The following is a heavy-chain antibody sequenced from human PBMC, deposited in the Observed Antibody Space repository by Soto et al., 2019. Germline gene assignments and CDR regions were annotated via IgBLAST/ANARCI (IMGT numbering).Heavy chain of an antibody. CDR1: GFIFSDYV. Sequence: PGGSLRLSCAASGFIFSDYVMSWVRQAPGKGLEWVSSISDSGDSTYSADSVKGRFTISRDNSKNTLYLQMNSLRAEDTAVYYCARQGMWGAYYFDHWGQGTLVTVSS. CDR3: ARQGMWGAYYFDH. D-gene: IGHD3-16*01. CDR2: ISDSGDST. V-gene: IGHV3-23*01. J-gene: IGHJ4*02.